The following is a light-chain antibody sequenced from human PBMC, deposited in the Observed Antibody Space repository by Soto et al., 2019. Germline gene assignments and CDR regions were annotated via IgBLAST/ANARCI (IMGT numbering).Light chain of an antibody. Sequence: QSALTQPASVSGSPGQSITISCTGTSSDVGAYNYVSWYQQHPGKAPKLMIYGVTNRPSGVSNRFSGSKSGNTASLTISGLQAEAEADYYCSSYTTSTTLSVVFGGGTKLTVL. J-gene: IGLJ2*01. V-gene: IGLV2-14*01. CDR2: GVT. CDR1: SSDVGAYNY. CDR3: SSYTTSTTLSVV.